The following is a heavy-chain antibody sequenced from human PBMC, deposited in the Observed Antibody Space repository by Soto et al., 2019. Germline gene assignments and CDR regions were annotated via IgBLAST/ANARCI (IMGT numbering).Heavy chain of an antibody. V-gene: IGHV1-69*13. CDR2: IIPIFGTA. CDR3: ARDRRYSSSWGASDFDY. Sequence: SVKVSCKASGGTFSSYAISWVRQAPGQGLEWMGGIIPIFGTANYAQKFQGRVTITADESTSTAYMELSSLRSEDTAVYYCARDRRYSSSWGASDFDYWGQGTLVTVSS. J-gene: IGHJ4*02. D-gene: IGHD6-13*01. CDR1: GGTFSSYA.